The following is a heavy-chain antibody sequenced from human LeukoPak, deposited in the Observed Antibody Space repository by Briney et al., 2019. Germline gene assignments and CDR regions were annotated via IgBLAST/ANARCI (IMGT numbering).Heavy chain of an antibody. CDR1: GDSINSFY. D-gene: IGHD2-2*01. CDR2: INHSGST. Sequence: SETLSLTCAVSGDSINSFYWSWIRQPPGKGLEWIGEINHSGSTNYNPSLKSRVTISVDTSKNQFSLKLSSVTAADTAVYYCARGHQLPSLYYFDYWGQGTLVTVSS. V-gene: IGHV4-34*01. J-gene: IGHJ4*02. CDR3: ARGHQLPSLYYFDY.